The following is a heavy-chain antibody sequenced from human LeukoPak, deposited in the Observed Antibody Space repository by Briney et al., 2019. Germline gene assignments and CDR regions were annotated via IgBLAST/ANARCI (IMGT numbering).Heavy chain of an antibody. CDR3: AKTTGGDWRNAFDI. CDR1: GFTFSSYA. J-gene: IGHJ3*02. CDR2: ISGSGGST. Sequence: GGSLRLSCAASGFTFSSYAMSWVRQAPGKGLEWVSAISGSGGSTYNADSVKGRSTMSRDNSKNTLYLQMNSLRAEDTAVYYCAKTTGGDWRNAFDIWGQGTMVTVSS. V-gene: IGHV3-23*01. D-gene: IGHD2-21*02.